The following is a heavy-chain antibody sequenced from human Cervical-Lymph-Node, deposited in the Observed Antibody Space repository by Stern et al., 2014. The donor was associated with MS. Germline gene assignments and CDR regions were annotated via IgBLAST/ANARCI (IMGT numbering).Heavy chain of an antibody. CDR2: ITNVGST. CDR3: ARDTSSPERSDW. Sequence: EVQLVESGGGVLQPGGSLRLSCTASGFTVSRDYMTWVRQAPGKGLELVSLITNVGSTFYTDSVKGRFTISRDDSKNTVYLHMTSLRAEDTAMYYCARDTSSPERSDWWGQGTLVTVSS. V-gene: IGHV3-53*01. J-gene: IGHJ4*02. CDR1: GFTVSRDY. D-gene: IGHD1-1*01.